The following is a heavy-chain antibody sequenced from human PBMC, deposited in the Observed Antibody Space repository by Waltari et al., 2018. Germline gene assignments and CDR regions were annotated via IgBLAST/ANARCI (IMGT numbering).Heavy chain of an antibody. Sequence: QVQLVQSGAEVKKPGSSVKVSCKASGGTFSSYAISWVRQAPGQGLEWMGGIVPILGIANYAQKFQGRGTITAHKSTSTADMGLSSLRSEDTAVYYCARDNLPDDAFDIWGQGTMVTVSS. CDR3: ARDNLPDDAFDI. J-gene: IGHJ3*02. CDR1: GGTFSSYA. CDR2: IVPILGIA. V-gene: IGHV1-69*10.